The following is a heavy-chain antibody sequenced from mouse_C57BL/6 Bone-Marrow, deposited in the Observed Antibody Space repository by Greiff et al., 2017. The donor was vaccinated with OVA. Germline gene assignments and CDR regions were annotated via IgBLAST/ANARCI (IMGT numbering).Heavy chain of an antibody. CDR3: ARGGYGILFND. CDR1: GYTFTSYG. J-gene: IGHJ2*01. V-gene: IGHV1-81*01. Sequence: VQLQQSGAELARPGASVKLSCKASGYTFTSYGISWVKQSTGQGLEWIGEIYPRSGNTYYNEKFKGKATLTADKSSSTAYMELRSLTSEDSAVYFCARGGYGILFNDWGQGTTLTVSS. CDR2: IYPRSGNT. D-gene: IGHD1-1*01.